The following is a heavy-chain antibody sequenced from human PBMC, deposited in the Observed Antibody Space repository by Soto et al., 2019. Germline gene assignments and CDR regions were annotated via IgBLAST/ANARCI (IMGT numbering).Heavy chain of an antibody. CDR1: GFTFSSYG. J-gene: IGHJ4*02. CDR2: ISYDGSNK. Sequence: AGSLRLSCAASGFTFSSYGMHWVRQAPGKGLEWVAVISYDGSNKYYADSVKGRFTISRDNSKNTLYLQMNSLRAEDTAVYYCAKDELEIFYYFDYWGQGTLVTVSS. D-gene: IGHD3-10*01. V-gene: IGHV3-30*18. CDR3: AKDELEIFYYFDY.